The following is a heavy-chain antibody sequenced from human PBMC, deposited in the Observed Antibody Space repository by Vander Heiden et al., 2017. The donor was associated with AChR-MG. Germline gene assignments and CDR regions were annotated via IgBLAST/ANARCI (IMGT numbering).Heavy chain of an antibody. Sequence: EVQLVESGGGLIQPGGSLSLSCAVSGFSVRSSHMSWVRQAPGKGLDWVSVIYSGDSIYYADSVKGRFTMSRDNSKNTLYLQMNSLKAEDTAVYYCARMGPGAKRGYYYGVDVWGQGTTVTVSS. CDR2: IYSGDSI. D-gene: IGHD3-10*01. CDR3: ARMGPGAKRGYYYGVDV. J-gene: IGHJ6*02. CDR1: GFSVRSSH. V-gene: IGHV3-53*01.